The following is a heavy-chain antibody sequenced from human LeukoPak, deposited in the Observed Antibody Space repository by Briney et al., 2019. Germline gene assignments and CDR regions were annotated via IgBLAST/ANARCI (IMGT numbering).Heavy chain of an antibody. Sequence: PGGSLRLSCAASGXTVTGTFVSWVRQAPGKGLEWVSVLYSGGDTYYADSVKGRFTISRDDSKNALYLQMNSLRAEDTAIYYCARGGVEDWFDPWGQGTLVTVSS. D-gene: IGHD5-24*01. CDR1: GXTVTGTF. J-gene: IGHJ5*02. CDR2: LYSGGDT. CDR3: ARGGVEDWFDP. V-gene: IGHV3-53*01.